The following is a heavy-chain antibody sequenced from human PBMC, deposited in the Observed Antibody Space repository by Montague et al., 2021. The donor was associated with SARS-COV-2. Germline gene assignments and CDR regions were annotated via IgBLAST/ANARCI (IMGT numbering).Heavy chain of an antibody. J-gene: IGHJ4*02. CDR1: GASVSSFNW. D-gene: IGHD1-1*01. CDR3: ASHPDFHQLYS. Sequence: SETLSLTCAVSGASVSSFNWWRWVRQPPGGGRWRVAEIPHTGVINFNPSLRSLGLISLDSSKNQVSLTLNSVTAADTASYYCASHPDFHQLYSWGQGTLVSVSA. CDR2: IPHTGVI. V-gene: IGHV4-4*02.